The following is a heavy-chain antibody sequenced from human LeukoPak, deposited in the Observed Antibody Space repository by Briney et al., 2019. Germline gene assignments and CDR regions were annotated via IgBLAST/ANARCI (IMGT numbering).Heavy chain of an antibody. D-gene: IGHD5-24*01. CDR3: ARDGRWLQFILRFHTTFDY. Sequence: PSETLSLTCTVSGGSISSSSYYWGWIRQPPGKGLEWIGSIYYSGSTYYNPSLKSRVTISVDTSKNQFSLKLSSVTAADTAVYYCARDGRWLQFILRFHTTFDYWGQGTLVTVSS. CDR2: IYYSGST. CDR1: GGSISSSSYY. V-gene: IGHV4-39*07. J-gene: IGHJ4*02.